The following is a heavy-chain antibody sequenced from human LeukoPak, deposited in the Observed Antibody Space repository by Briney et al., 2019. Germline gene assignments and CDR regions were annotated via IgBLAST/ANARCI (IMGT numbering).Heavy chain of an antibody. Sequence: SETLSLTCAVYGGTFSGYYWSWIRQPPGKGLEWIGYIYYSGSTNYNPSLKSRVTISVDTSKNQFSLKLSSVTAADTAVYYCARHAVVVPAAISYYYYMDVWGKGTTVTVSS. CDR3: ARHAVVVPAAISYYYYMDV. V-gene: IGHV4-59*08. CDR2: IYYSGST. CDR1: GGTFSGYY. D-gene: IGHD2-2*01. J-gene: IGHJ6*03.